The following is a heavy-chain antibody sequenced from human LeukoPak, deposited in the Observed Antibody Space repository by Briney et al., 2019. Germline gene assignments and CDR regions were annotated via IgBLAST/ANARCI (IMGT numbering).Heavy chain of an antibody. D-gene: IGHD6-19*01. CDR3: ARGYSRDWGLQYFQH. V-gene: IGHV4-59*01. CDR2: IYSSGST. J-gene: IGHJ1*01. CDR1: GGSISNYY. Sequence: SETLSLTCTVSGGSISNYYWSWIRQPPGKGLEWIGYIYSSGSTSYNPSLKGRVTMSVDTSKNQLSLNLNSVTAADTAVYHCARGYSRDWGLQYFQHWGQGTLVTVSS.